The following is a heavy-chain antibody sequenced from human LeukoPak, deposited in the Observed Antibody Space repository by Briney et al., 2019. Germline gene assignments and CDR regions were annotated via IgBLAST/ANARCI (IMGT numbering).Heavy chain of an antibody. CDR1: GGPFRGYY. CDR3: ASRRRGYSYGYLVY. CDR2: INHSGST. J-gene: IGHJ4*02. D-gene: IGHD5-18*01. V-gene: IGHV4-34*01. Sequence: PSETLSLTCAVHGGPFRGYYWSWIRQPPGKGLEWIGEINHSGSTNYNPSLKSRVTISVDTSKNQLSLKLSSVTAADTAVYYCASRRRGYSYGYLVYWGQGTLVTVSS.